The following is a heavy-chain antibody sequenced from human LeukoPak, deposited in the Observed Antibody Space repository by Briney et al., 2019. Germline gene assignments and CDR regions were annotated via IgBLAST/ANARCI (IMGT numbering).Heavy chain of an antibody. CDR2: FSGSGGST. Sequence: GGSLRLSCAASGFTFSDYYMSWVRQAPGKGLEWVSTFSGSGGSTYYADSVKGRFTISRDNSKNTLYLQMNSLRAEDTAVYYCAKDLVPHSSGYLVPFDYWGQGTLVTVSS. CDR1: GFTFSDYY. CDR3: AKDLVPHSSGYLVPFDY. V-gene: IGHV3-23*01. J-gene: IGHJ4*02. D-gene: IGHD3-22*01.